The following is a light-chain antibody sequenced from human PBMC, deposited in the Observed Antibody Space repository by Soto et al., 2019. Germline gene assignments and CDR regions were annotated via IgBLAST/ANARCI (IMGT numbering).Light chain of an antibody. CDR1: QTVTSSY. Sequence: PGERLTLSCRASQTVTSSYVAWYQQKPGQAPRLLLYGTSSRATGIPDRISGSGSGTDFTLTISRLEPEDFAVYYCQHYGSTPLTFGQGTRLEIK. V-gene: IGKV3-20*01. CDR3: QHYGSTPLT. CDR2: GTS. J-gene: IGKJ5*01.